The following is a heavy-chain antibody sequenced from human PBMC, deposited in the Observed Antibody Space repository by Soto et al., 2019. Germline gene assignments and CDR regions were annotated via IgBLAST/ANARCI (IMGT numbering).Heavy chain of an antibody. CDR1: GYTFTNYA. Sequence: GALVKVSCKASGYTFTNYAMHWVRQAPGQRLEWMGWINAGNGNTKYSQKFQGRVTITRDTSASTAYMELSSLGSEDTAVYYCARGGSLYWYFDLWGRGTLVTVSS. CDR3: ARGGSLYWYFDL. J-gene: IGHJ2*01. CDR2: INAGNGNT. V-gene: IGHV1-3*01. D-gene: IGHD1-26*01.